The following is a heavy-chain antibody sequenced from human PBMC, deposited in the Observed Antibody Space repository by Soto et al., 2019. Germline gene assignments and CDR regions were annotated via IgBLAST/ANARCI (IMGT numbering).Heavy chain of an antibody. CDR3: ATSKNYYYDTSGPDAFDV. CDR1: GYTFTGYY. D-gene: IGHD3-22*01. CDR2: INPNSGGT. Sequence: GASVKVSCKASGYTFTGYYIHWVRQAPGQGLEWMGWINPNSGGTDYAQKLQGWVTMTRDTSISTAYMELSRLRSDDTAVYYCATSKNYYYDTSGPDAFDVWGQGTMVTVSS. J-gene: IGHJ3*01. V-gene: IGHV1-2*04.